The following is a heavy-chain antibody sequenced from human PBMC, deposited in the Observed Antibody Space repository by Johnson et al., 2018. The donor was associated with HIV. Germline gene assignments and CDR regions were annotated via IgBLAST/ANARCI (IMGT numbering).Heavy chain of an antibody. CDR2: ISYDGSNK. V-gene: IGHV3-30-3*01. CDR3: ARVFLGSSWYSDAFDI. CDR1: GFAFSNSA. D-gene: IGHD6-13*01. J-gene: IGHJ3*02. Sequence: QVQLVESGGGVVQPGGSLTLTCEASGFAFSNSALHWVRQAPGKGLEWVAVISYDGSNKYYADSVKGRFTISRDNSKNTLYLQMNSLRAEDTAVYYCARVFLGSSWYSDAFDIWGQGTMVTVSS.